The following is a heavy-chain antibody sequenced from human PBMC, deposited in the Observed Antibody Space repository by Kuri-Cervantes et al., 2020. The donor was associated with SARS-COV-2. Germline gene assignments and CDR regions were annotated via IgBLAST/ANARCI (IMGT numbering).Heavy chain of an antibody. CDR1: GFTFRSYS. Sequence: GESLKISCAASGFTFRSYSMNWVRQAPGKGLEWISSISSSSSYIYYADSVKGRFTISRDNAKNSLYLQMNSLRAEDTAVYYCASPGLLVWGQGTLVTVSS. CDR2: ISSSSSYI. D-gene: IGHD6-6*01. CDR3: ASPGLLV. J-gene: IGHJ4*02. V-gene: IGHV3-21*01.